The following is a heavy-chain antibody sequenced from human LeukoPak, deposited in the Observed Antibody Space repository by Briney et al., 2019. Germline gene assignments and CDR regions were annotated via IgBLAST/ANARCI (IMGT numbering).Heavy chain of an antibody. D-gene: IGHD4-11*01. Sequence: SGTLSLTCAVSGGSISSDNWWSWVRQSPGKGLEWIGYIYYSGSTNYNPSLKSRVTMSVDTSKNQFSLKLSSVTAADTAVYYCARAPPPLQYLNYYYYYMDVWGKGTTVTVSS. V-gene: IGHV4-4*02. CDR1: GGSISSDNW. CDR2: IYYSGST. CDR3: ARAPPPLQYLNYYYYYMDV. J-gene: IGHJ6*03.